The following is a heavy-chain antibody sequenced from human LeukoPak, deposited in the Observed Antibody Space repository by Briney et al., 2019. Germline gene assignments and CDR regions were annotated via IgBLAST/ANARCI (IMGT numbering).Heavy chain of an antibody. CDR3: ARDLMTTVVTGDY. V-gene: IGHV1-2*02. D-gene: IGHD4-23*01. Sequence: ASEKVSCKASGYTFTGYYMHWVRQAPGQGLEWMGWINPNSGGTNYAQKFQGRVTMTRDTSISTAYMELSRLRSDDTAVYYCARDLMTTVVTGDYWGQGTLVTVSS. CDR2: INPNSGGT. CDR1: GYTFTGYY. J-gene: IGHJ4*02.